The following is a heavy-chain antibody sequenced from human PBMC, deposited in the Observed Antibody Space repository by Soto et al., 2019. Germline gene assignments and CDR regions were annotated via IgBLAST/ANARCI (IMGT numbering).Heavy chain of an antibody. CDR1: GGSIRNYH. CDR3: ARTTAVPNTLRSRYFFDY. Sequence: SETLSLTCTVSGGSIRNYHWSWIRQPPGKGLEWIGYIYYSGSTNYNPSLKSRVTISEDTSKNQFSLRLSSVTTADTALYYCARTTAVPNTLRSRYFFDYWGQGTLVTVSS. V-gene: IGHV4-59*01. CDR2: IYYSGST. J-gene: IGHJ4*02. D-gene: IGHD4-17*01.